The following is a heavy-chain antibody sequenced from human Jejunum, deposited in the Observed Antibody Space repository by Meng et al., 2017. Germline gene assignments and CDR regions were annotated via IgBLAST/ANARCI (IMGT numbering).Heavy chain of an antibody. J-gene: IGHJ4*02. D-gene: IGHD6-13*01. V-gene: IGHV4-31*02. CDR2: IYYSGST. CDR3: ARESAATGRVLDC. Sequence: WGRQPPGKGLGWIGYIYYSGSTYYNPSLKSRLAISIDTSENQFSLELTSVTAADTAIYYCARESAATGRVLDCWGQGILVTGSS.